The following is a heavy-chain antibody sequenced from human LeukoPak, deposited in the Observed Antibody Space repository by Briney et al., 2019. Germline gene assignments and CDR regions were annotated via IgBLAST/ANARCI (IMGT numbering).Heavy chain of an antibody. V-gene: IGHV1-69*05. CDR2: IIPIFGTA. Sequence: SVKVSCKASGGTFSSYAISWVRQAPGQGLEWMGGIIPIFGTANYAQKFQGRVTITTDESTSTAYMELSSLRSEDTAVYYCARGVPAAMMGVYYFDYWGQGTLVTVSS. D-gene: IGHD2-2*01. J-gene: IGHJ4*02. CDR3: ARGVPAAMMGVYYFDY. CDR1: GGTFSSYA.